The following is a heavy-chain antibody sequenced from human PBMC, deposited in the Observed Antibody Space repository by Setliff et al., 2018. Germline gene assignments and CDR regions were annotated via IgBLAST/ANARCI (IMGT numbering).Heavy chain of an antibody. J-gene: IGHJ6*03. D-gene: IGHD3-22*01. CDR1: GFTLSNYW. V-gene: IGHV3-7*01. Sequence: GSLRLSCVDSGFTLSNYWMTWVRQAPGKGLGWVANIKQDSTEKYYVDSVRGRFTISRDNAKSSLYLQMNSLRAEDTAVYYCARLAGTMTIYGYYHYYMDVWGKGTTVTVSS. CDR2: IKQDSTEK. CDR3: ARLAGTMTIYGYYHYYMDV.